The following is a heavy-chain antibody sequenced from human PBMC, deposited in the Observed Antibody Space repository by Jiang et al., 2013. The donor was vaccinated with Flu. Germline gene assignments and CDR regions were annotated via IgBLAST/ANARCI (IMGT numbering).Heavy chain of an antibody. J-gene: IGHJ4*02. D-gene: IGHD3-3*01. CDR2: ISYDGSNK. Sequence: VQLVESGGGVVQPGRSLRLSCAASGFTFSSYAMHWVRQAPGKGLEWVAVISYDGSNKYYADSVKGRFTISRDNSKNTLYLQMNSLRAEDTAVYYCARETLIALEWLSPPGYWGQGTLVTVSS. CDR1: GFTFSSYA. CDR3: ARETLIALEWLSPPGY. V-gene: IGHV3-30-3*01.